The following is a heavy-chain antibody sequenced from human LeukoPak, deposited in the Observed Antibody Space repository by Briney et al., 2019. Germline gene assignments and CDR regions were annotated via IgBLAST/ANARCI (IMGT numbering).Heavy chain of an antibody. V-gene: IGHV3-74*03. CDR1: ESTFSKFW. CDR2: INRDGSTT. J-gene: IGHJ6*02. CDR3: ARGNYYGMDV. Sequence: GGSLRLSCAASESTFSKFWMHWVRQAPGKGLVWVSGINRDGSTTTYADSVKGRFTVSRDNAKNTMYLQMNSLRAEDTAVYYCARGNYYGMDVWGQGTTVTVSS. D-gene: IGHD2/OR15-2a*01.